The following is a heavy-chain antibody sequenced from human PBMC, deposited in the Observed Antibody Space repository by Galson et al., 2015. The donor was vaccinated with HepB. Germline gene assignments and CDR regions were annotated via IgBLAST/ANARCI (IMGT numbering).Heavy chain of an antibody. Sequence: SLRLSCAASGFTFSSYAMSWVRQAPGKGLEWVSAISGSGGSTYYADSVKGRFTISRDNSKNTLYLQMNSLRAEDTAVYYCAKVFYYYDSSGYYGPPGDTNHDAFDIWGQGTMVTVSS. CDR1: GFTFSSYA. D-gene: IGHD3-22*01. J-gene: IGHJ3*02. CDR2: ISGSGGST. V-gene: IGHV3-23*01. CDR3: AKVFYYYDSSGYYGPPGDTNHDAFDI.